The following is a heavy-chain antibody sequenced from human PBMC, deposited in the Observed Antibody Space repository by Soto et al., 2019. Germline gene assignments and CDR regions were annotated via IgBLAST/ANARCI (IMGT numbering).Heavy chain of an antibody. Sequence: EVQLVESGGGLVQPGRSLRLSCAASGFTFDDYAMHWVRQAPGKGLECVSGISWNSGSIGYADSVKGRFTISRDNAKKSLYLQMNSLRAEDTALYYCAKSIPIDYWGQGTLVTVSS. CDR1: GFTFDDYA. CDR3: AKSIPIDY. V-gene: IGHV3-9*01. D-gene: IGHD2-2*02. J-gene: IGHJ4*02. CDR2: ISWNSGSI.